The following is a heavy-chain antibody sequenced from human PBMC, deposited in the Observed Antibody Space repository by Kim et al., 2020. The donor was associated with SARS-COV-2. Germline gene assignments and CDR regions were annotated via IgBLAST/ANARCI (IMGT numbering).Heavy chain of an antibody. CDR3: ARDPIGTHPSDY. CDR1: GGSVSSGSYY. V-gene: IGHV4-61*01. J-gene: IGHJ4*02. Sequence: SETLSLTCTVSGGSVSSGSYYWSWIRQPPGKGLEWIGYIYYSGSTNYNPSLKSRVTISVDTSKNQFSLKLSSVTAADTAVYYCARDPIGTHPSDYWGQGTLVTVSS. D-gene: IGHD1-7*01. CDR2: IYYSGST.